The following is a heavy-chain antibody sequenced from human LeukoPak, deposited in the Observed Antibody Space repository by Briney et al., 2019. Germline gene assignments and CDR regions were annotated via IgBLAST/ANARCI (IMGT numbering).Heavy chain of an antibody. J-gene: IGHJ6*03. CDR1: GGSISSNY. V-gene: IGHV4-4*09. CDR3: AREAGYSSGWYNYYYYMDV. CDR2: IYTSGST. Sequence: SETLSLTCTVSGGSISSNYWSWIRQPPGKGLEWIGYIYTSGSTNYNPSLKSRVTISVDTSKNQFSLKLSSVTAADTAVYYCAREAGYSSGWYNYYYYMDVWGKGTTVTVSS. D-gene: IGHD6-19*01.